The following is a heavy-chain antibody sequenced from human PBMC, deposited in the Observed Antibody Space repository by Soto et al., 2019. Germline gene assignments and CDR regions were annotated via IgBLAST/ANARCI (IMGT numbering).Heavy chain of an antibody. V-gene: IGHV3-74*01. CDR2: INSDGSVS. Sequence: EVQLVESGGGLVQPGGSLRLSCAASGFTFSNYWMYWVRQAPGKGLVWVSRINSDGSVSSYADSVKGRLTISRDNFKNTLYLQMDSLRAEDTAVYYCARGDCVGGTCYSLAGSFYYYMDVWGKWTTVTVFS. J-gene: IGHJ6*03. D-gene: IGHD2-15*01. CDR1: GFTFSNYW. CDR3: ARGDCVGGTCYSLAGSFYYYMDV.